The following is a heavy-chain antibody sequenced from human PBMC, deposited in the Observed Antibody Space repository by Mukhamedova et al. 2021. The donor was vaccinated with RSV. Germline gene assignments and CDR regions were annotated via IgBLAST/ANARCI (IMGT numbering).Heavy chain of an antibody. CDR3: ARGVAGGFAY. J-gene: IGHJ4*02. D-gene: IGHD3-16*01. CDR2: IYYSGST. Sequence: QPPGKGLEWIGYIYYSGSTNYNPSLKSRVTISVDTSKNQFSLKLSSVTAADTAVYYCARGVAGGFAYWGQGTLVTGSS. V-gene: IGHV4-59*01.